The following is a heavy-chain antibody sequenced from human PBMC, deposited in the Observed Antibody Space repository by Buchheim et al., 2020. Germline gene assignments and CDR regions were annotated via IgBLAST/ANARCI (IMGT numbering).Heavy chain of an antibody. CDR1: GYTFTGYY. J-gene: IGHJ6*02. D-gene: IGHD3-3*01. CDR2: INPNSGGT. V-gene: IGHV1-2*04. Sequence: QVQLVQSGAEVKKPGASVKVSCKASGYTFTGYYMHWVRQAPGQGLEWMGWINPNSGGTNYAQKFQGWVTMTRDTSISPSHMELSRLRSDDTAVYYCARANFWSGYFYYGMDVWGQGTT. CDR3: ARANFWSGYFYYGMDV.